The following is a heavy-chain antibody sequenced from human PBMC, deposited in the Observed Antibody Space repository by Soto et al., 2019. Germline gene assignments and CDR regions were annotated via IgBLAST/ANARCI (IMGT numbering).Heavy chain of an antibody. V-gene: IGHV4-31*03. CDR3: ARDRRGYCSSTSCSNWFDP. Sequence: SETLSLTCTVSGGSISSGGYYWSWIRQHPGKGLEWIGYIYYSGSTYYNPSLKSRVTISVDTSKNQFSLKLSSVTAADTAVYYCARDRRGYCSSTSCSNWFDPWGQGTLVTVSS. J-gene: IGHJ5*02. D-gene: IGHD2-2*01. CDR2: IYYSGST. CDR1: GGSISSGGYY.